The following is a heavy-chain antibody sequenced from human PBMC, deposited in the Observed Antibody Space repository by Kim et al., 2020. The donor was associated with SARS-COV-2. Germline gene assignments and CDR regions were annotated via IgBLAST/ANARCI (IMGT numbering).Heavy chain of an antibody. CDR1: GFTFSSYA. V-gene: IGHV3-23*01. CDR2: ISGSGGST. Sequence: GGSLRLSCAASGFTFSSYAMSWVRQAPGKGLEWVSAISGSGGSTYYADSVKGRFTISRDNSKNTLYLQMNSLRAEDTAVYYCAAVAVLRFLEWLPLYYFDYWGQGTLVTVSS. J-gene: IGHJ4*02. CDR3: AAVAVLRFLEWLPLYYFDY. D-gene: IGHD3-3*01.